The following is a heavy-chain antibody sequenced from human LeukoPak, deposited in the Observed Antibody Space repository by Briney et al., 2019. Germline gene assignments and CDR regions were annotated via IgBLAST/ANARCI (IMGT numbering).Heavy chain of an antibody. CDR3: ARVNDYYYGSGSYLAEDY. Sequence: PGGSLRLSCAASGFTFSSYAMHWVRQAPGKGLEWVAVISYDGSNKYYADSVKGRFTISRDNSKNTLYLQMSSLRAEDTAVYYCARVNDYYYGSGSYLAEDYWGQGTLVTVSS. V-gene: IGHV3-30*04. CDR1: GFTFSSYA. D-gene: IGHD3-10*01. CDR2: ISYDGSNK. J-gene: IGHJ4*02.